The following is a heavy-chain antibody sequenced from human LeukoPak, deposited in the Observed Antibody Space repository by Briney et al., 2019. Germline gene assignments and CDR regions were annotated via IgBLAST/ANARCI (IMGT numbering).Heavy chain of an antibody. CDR2: ISGSGGST. J-gene: IGHJ5*02. D-gene: IGHD3-10*01. Sequence: GASVKVSCKASGGTFSSYAMSWVRQAPGKGLEWVSAISGSGGSTYYADSVKGRFTISRDNSKNTLYLQMNSLRAEDTAVYYCAKDVVWLFDPWGQGTLVTVSS. V-gene: IGHV3-23*01. CDR3: AKDVVWLFDP. CDR1: GGTFSSYA.